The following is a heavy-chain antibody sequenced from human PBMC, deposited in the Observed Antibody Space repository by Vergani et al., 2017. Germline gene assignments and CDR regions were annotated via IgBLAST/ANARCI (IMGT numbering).Heavy chain of an antibody. V-gene: IGHV4-59*01. D-gene: IGHD3-10*01. CDR1: GGSMSGYY. CDR3: GRVADFYGLGRRLLDR. CDR2: MYHSGST. J-gene: IGHJ5*02. Sequence: QVRLQESGPGLVKPSETLSLTCSVSGGSMSGYYWSWIRKPPGKELEWIGYMYHSGSTNYNPSLETLVTISGDTSKNQFSLKLNSVTAADTAVYYCGRVADFYGLGRRLLDRGGQGILVTVSS.